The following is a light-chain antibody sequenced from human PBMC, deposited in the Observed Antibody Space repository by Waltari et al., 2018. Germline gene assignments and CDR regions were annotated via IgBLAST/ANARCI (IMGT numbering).Light chain of an antibody. J-gene: IGLJ3*02. CDR2: SNN. Sequence: QSVLSQPPSASGTPGQRAPISCSGSSSNIGTNYVYWYQQLPGTAPKLLIYSNNQRPSGVPDRFSGSKSGTSASLAINGLRSEDEADYYCATWDDSLRMVFGGGTELTVL. V-gene: IGLV1-47*01. CDR3: ATWDDSLRMV. CDR1: SSNIGTNY.